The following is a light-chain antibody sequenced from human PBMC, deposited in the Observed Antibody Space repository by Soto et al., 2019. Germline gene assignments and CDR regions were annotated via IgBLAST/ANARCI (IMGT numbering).Light chain of an antibody. CDR3: QQLYTYPLT. Sequence: DIQLTQSPSFLSASVGDRVTVTCRASQGINSYLAWYQKKPGKAPMLLIYTASTLQSGVPSRFSGSGSGTEFTLTITSLQPEDFAAYYCQQLYTYPLTFGGGTKVEIK. V-gene: IGKV1-9*01. CDR2: TAS. CDR1: QGINSY. J-gene: IGKJ4*01.